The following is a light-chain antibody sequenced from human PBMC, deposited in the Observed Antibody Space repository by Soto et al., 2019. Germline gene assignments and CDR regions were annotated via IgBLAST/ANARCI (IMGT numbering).Light chain of an antibody. Sequence: QLVLTQPASVSGSPGQSITISCTGTSSDVGSYNLVSWYQQHPGKAPKLMIYEVSKRPSGVSNRFSGSKSGNTASLTISGLQAEDEADYYCCSYAGSHYVFGTGTKVTVL. CDR2: EVS. CDR1: SSDVGSYNL. CDR3: CSYAGSHYV. V-gene: IGLV2-23*02. J-gene: IGLJ1*01.